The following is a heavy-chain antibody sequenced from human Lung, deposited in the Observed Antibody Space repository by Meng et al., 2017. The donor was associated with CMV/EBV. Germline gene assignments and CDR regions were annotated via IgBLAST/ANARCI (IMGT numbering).Heavy chain of an antibody. Sequence: GESLKISCAASGFILSSYWMSWVRQAPGKGLEWVANIKQDGSEKYYVDSVRGRFTISRDNAKSSLYLQMNGLRAEDTAVYSCARNPVTNRRGSHFDCWGQGTLVTVSS. J-gene: IGHJ4*02. D-gene: IGHD4-17*01. V-gene: IGHV3-7*01. CDR2: IKQDGSEK. CDR1: GFILSSYW. CDR3: ARNPVTNRRGSHFDC.